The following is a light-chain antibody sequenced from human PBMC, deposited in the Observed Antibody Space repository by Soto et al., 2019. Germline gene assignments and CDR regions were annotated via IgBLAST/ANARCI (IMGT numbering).Light chain of an antibody. Sequence: ESVLTQSPGTLSLSPGERAPLSCRASQSVSSSYLAWYQQKPGQAPRLLIYGASSRATGIPDRFSGSGSGTDFTLTISRLEPEDFAVYYCQQYGSSPLTFGGGTKVDIK. CDR2: GAS. CDR3: QQYGSSPLT. V-gene: IGKV3-20*01. J-gene: IGKJ4*01. CDR1: QSVSSSY.